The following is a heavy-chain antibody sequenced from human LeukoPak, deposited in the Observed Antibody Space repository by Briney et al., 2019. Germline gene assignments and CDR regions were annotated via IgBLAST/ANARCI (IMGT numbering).Heavy chain of an antibody. Sequence: TGGSLRLSCAASGFTVSGNYMSWVRQAPGKGLEWLSSITSSSNYIYYADSVKGRFTISRDNVQNSLYLQMNSLRAEDTAMYYCARDRGYFDNWGQGTLVTVSS. CDR1: GFTVSGNY. CDR3: ARDRGYFDN. J-gene: IGHJ4*02. CDR2: ITSSSNYI. V-gene: IGHV3-21*01.